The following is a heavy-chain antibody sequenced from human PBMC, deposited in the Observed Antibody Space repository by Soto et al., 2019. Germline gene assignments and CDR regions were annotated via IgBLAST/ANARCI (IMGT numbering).Heavy chain of an antibody. CDR2: IYYSGST. D-gene: IGHD1-26*01. V-gene: IGHV4-59*01. Sequence: SATLSLTCTVSGGSISSYYWSWIRQPPGKGLEWIGYIYYSGSTKYNPSLKSRVTISVDTSKNQFSLKLSSVTAADTAVYYCARAAGDYFDYWGQGTLVTVSS. J-gene: IGHJ4*02. CDR1: GGSISSYY. CDR3: ARAAGDYFDY.